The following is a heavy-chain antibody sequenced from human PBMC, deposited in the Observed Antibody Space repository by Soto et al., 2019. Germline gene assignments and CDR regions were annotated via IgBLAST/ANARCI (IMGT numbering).Heavy chain of an antibody. V-gene: IGHV1-3*01. J-gene: IGHJ5*02. CDR3: ARAIVGVLYDNWFDP. CDR1: GYTFTSYA. Sequence: ASVKVSCKASGYTFTSYAMHWVRQAPGQRLEWMGWINAGNGNTKYSQKFQGRVTITRDTSASTAYMELSSLRSEDTAVYYCARAIVGVLYDNWFDPWGQGTLVTVSS. CDR2: INAGNGNT. D-gene: IGHD2-8*02.